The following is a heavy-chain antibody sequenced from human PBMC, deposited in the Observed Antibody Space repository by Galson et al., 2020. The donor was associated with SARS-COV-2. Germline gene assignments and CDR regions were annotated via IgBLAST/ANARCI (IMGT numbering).Heavy chain of an antibody. CDR1: GFTFSTYW. V-gene: IGHV3-7*01. J-gene: IGHJ4*02. D-gene: IGHD5-18*01. CDR2: IKQDGSEK. CDR3: ARGRYSYGEKDY. Sequence: GGSLRLSCVASGFTFSTYWMSWVRQAPGKGLEWVANIKQDGSEKYYVDSVKGRFTISRDNAKNSLYLQMNSLRAEDTAVYYCARGRYSYGEKDYWGQGTLVTVSS.